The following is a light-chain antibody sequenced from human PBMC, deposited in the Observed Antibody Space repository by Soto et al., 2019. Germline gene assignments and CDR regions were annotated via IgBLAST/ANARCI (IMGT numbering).Light chain of an antibody. J-gene: IGKJ2*01. Sequence: DIQMTQSPSSLSASIGDTVTITCWASQSIGTFLNWYQQKPGEAPKLLIYVVSSLQSGVPSRFSGSGSGTDFTLTISSLQREDTATYFCHQSYTIPHAFGQGTKLAIK. V-gene: IGKV1-39*01. CDR1: QSIGTF. CDR2: VVS. CDR3: HQSYTIPHA.